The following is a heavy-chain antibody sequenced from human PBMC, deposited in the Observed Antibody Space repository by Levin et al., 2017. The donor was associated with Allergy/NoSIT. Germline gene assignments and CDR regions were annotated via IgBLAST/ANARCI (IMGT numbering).Heavy chain of an antibody. J-gene: IGHJ6*02. D-gene: IGHD6-13*01. V-gene: IGHV1-8*01. Sequence: ASVKVSCKASGYTFTSYDINWVRQATGQGLEWMGWMNPNSGNTGYAQKFQGRVTMTRNTSISTAYMELSSLRSEDTAVYYCARVVILPSIAAATYYYGMDGWGQGTTVTVSS. CDR1: GYTFTSYD. CDR3: ARVVILPSIAAATYYYGMDG. CDR2: MNPNSGNT.